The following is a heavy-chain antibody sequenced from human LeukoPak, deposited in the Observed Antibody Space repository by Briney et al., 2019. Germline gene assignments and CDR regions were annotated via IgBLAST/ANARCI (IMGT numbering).Heavy chain of an antibody. J-gene: IGHJ4*02. CDR1: GGSISSSSYY. CDR2: ICYSGST. V-gene: IGHV4-39*07. D-gene: IGHD5-24*01. Sequence: PSETLSLTCTVSGGSISSSSYYWGWIRQPPGKGLEGIGRICYSGSTYYNPSLKSRVTISVDTAKNQFSLELSSVTAAHTAVYYCARSLQFQSHYYFDYWGQGTLVTVSS. CDR3: ARSLQFQSHYYFDY.